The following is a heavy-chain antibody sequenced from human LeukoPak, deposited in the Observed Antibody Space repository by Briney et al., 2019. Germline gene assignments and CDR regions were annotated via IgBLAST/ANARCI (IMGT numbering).Heavy chain of an antibody. CDR3: ATDKTGYSSGWDFDY. V-gene: IGHV1-2*02. D-gene: IGHD6-19*01. Sequence: GASVKVSCKASGYTFTDYYIHWVRQAPGQGLEWMGWINPNNDDTNYAQNFQGRVTMTRDTSISTAYMELSRLRSEDTAVYYCATDKTGYSSGWDFDYWGQGTLVTVSS. CDR2: INPNNDDT. J-gene: IGHJ4*02. CDR1: GYTFTDYY.